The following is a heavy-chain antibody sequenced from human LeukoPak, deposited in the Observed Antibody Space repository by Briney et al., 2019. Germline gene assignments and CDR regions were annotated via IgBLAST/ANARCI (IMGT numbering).Heavy chain of an antibody. V-gene: IGHV4-59*01. CDR3: ARVDYDFWKAFDI. CDR1: GGSFSSYY. J-gene: IGHJ3*02. CDR2: IYYSGST. Sequence: SETLSLTCAVYGGSFSSYYWSWIRQPPGKGLEWIGYIYYSGSTNYNPSLKSRVTISVDTSKNQFSLKLSSVTAADTAVYYCARVDYDFWKAFDIWGQGTMVTVSS. D-gene: IGHD3-3*01.